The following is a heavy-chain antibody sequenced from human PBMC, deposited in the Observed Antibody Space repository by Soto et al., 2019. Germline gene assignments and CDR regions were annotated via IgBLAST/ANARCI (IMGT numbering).Heavy chain of an antibody. CDR3: SSATVVAATLDL. D-gene: IGHD2-15*01. Sequence: EVQLVETGGGLVKPGGSLTLSCAASGSSFRSYNLHWVRQAPGKGLEWVAAISSGSSNIYYADSVKGRFTISRDNAKNSLFLQMDSLRAEDSSVDYCSSATVVAATLDLWGQGSLVTV. CDR2: ISSGSSNI. V-gene: IGHV3-21*01. J-gene: IGHJ4*02. CDR1: GSSFRSYN.